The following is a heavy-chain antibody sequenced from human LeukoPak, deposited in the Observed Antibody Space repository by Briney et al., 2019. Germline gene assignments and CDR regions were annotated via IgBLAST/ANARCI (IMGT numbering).Heavy chain of an antibody. CDR1: GYTFTSYD. CDR2: MNPNSGDT. D-gene: IGHD2-2*01. Sequence: GASVKVSCKASGYTFTSYDINWVRQATGQGLEWMGWMNPNSGDTGYAQKFQGRVTMTRNTSISTAYMELSSLRSEDTAVYYCARGRGGTYCSSTSCYLINWFDPWGQGTLVTVSS. CDR3: ARGRGGTYCSSTSCYLINWFDP. V-gene: IGHV1-8*01. J-gene: IGHJ5*02.